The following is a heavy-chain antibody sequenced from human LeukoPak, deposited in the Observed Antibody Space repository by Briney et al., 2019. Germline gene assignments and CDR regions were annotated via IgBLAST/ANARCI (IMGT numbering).Heavy chain of an antibody. CDR3: ARDDKLRAFDI. Sequence: ASVKVSCKASGYTFTGYYIHWVRQAPGQGLEWMGWINPSSGGTDYAQKLQGRVTMTTDTSTSTAYMELRSLRSDDTAVYYCARDDKLRAFDIWGQGTMVTVSS. J-gene: IGHJ3*02. D-gene: IGHD1-1*01. CDR1: GYTFTGYY. CDR2: INPSSGGT. V-gene: IGHV1-2*02.